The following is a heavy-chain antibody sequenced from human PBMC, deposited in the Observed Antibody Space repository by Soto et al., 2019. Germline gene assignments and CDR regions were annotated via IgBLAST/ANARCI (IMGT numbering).Heavy chain of an antibody. Sequence: EVQLLESGGGLVQPGGSLRLSCAASGFTFSSYAMSWVRQAPGKGLEWVSAISGSGGSTYYADSVKGRFTISRDNSNNTLYLEMNSLRDEDTAVYYCAQASGWFGEFDYWGQGTLVTVSS. CDR2: ISGSGGST. V-gene: IGHV3-23*01. CDR3: AQASGWFGEFDY. D-gene: IGHD3-10*01. J-gene: IGHJ4*02. CDR1: GFTFSSYA.